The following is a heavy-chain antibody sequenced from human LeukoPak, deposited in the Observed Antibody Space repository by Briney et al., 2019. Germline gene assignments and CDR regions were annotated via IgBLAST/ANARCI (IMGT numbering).Heavy chain of an antibody. J-gene: IGHJ6*02. V-gene: IGHV3-53*01. Sequence: GGSLRLSCAASGFTVSSNYMSWVRQAPGKGLEWVSVIYSCGSTYYADSVKGRFTISRDNSKNTLYLQMNSLRAEDTAVYYCARGRQSLAAAGPGYYYGMDVWGQGTTVTVSS. CDR2: IYSCGST. CDR1: GFTVSSNY. D-gene: IGHD6-13*01. CDR3: ARGRQSLAAAGPGYYYGMDV.